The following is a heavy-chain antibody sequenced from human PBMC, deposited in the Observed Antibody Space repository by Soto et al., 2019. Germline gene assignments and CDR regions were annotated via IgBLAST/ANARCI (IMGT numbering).Heavy chain of an antibody. V-gene: IGHV4-59*01. CDR3: ARGYSSSWYPPFDY. D-gene: IGHD6-13*01. Sequence: LETLSLTCTVSGGSISSYYLSWIRQTPGKGLEWIGYIYYSGSTNYNPSLKSRVTISVDTSKNQFSLKLSSVTAADTAVYYCARGYSSSWYPPFDYWGQGTLVTVS. CDR2: IYYSGST. CDR1: GGSISSYY. J-gene: IGHJ4*02.